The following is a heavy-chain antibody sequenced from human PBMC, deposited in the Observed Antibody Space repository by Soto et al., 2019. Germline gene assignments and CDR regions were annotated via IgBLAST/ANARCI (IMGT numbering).Heavy chain of an antibody. Sequence: QVQLVQSGAEVKKPGASVKVSCQASGYTFSGFHMFWVRQAPGQGLEWVGWINPVNDDTSYAQKFQGRVTLTSDTSTSTAYMELSSLTSDDTAVYYCATRLPTDFWGQGTLVTVSS. CDR1: GYTFSGFH. CDR2: INPVNDDT. V-gene: IGHV1-2*02. D-gene: IGHD6-25*01. J-gene: IGHJ4*02. CDR3: ATRLPTDF.